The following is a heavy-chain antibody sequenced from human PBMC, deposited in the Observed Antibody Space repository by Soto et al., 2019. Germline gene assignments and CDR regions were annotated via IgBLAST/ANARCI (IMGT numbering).Heavy chain of an antibody. CDR1: GASISSLY. CDR2: IHYSGST. D-gene: IGHD2-15*01. V-gene: IGHV4-59*11. J-gene: IGHJ6*02. Sequence: PEETLSLTCTISGASISSLYWSWVRQPPGKGLEWIGYIHYSGSTNYNPSLKSRVTILVDTSKNQFSLRLSSVTAADTAVYYCARGGWSMDVWGQGTRVTVSS. CDR3: ARGGWSMDV.